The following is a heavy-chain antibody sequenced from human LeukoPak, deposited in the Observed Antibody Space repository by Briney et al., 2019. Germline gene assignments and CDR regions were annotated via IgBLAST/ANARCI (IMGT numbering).Heavy chain of an antibody. D-gene: IGHD5-18*01. CDR3: SRGPIELWRHSGIDV. J-gene: IGHJ6*02. Sequence: PGGSLRLSCTGFGFTFGDHAMSWVRQVPGKGLEWVGFIRSKAYRGTTEYAASVKDRFTISRDDSRSIAYLQMNSLKTEDTAVYYCSRGPIELWRHSGIDVWGQGTTVTVSS. V-gene: IGHV3-49*04. CDR1: GFTFGDHA. CDR2: IRSKAYRGTT.